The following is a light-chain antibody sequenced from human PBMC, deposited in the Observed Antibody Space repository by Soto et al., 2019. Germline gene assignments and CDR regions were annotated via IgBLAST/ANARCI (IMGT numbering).Light chain of an antibody. V-gene: IGKV3-20*01. CDR2: ATS. CDR3: QQYVNSLYT. Sequence: EIVLTQSPGTLSLSPGERATLSCRASQSVSNRYLVWYQQRPGQAPRLLIYATSTRATGIPDRFSGSGSGTDFTLTISRLEPEDSAVYYCQQYVNSLYTFGQGTKLEIK. J-gene: IGKJ2*01. CDR1: QSVSNRY.